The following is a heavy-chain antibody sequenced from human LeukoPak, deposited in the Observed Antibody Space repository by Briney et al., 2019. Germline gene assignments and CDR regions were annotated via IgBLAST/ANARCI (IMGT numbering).Heavy chain of an antibody. CDR2: IYYSGST. V-gene: IGHV4-31*01. Sequence: SQTLSLTCTVSGGSISSGGYYWSWIRQHPGKGLEWIGYIYYSGSTYHNPSLKSQVTISIDASKNQFSLKLSSVTAADTAIYYCARNLYNNSYYDAFDIWGQGTMVTVSS. J-gene: IGHJ3*02. CDR1: GGSISSGGYY. CDR3: ARNLYNNSYYDAFDI. D-gene: IGHD3-10*01.